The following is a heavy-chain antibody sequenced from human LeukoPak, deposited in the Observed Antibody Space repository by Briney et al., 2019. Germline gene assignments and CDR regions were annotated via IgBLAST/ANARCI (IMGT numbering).Heavy chain of an antibody. J-gene: IGHJ4*02. D-gene: IGHD1-26*01. CDR1: GYTFTYYF. V-gene: IGHV1-2*02. CDR2: IDPRSGGT. CDR3: AKIGVSGSYWDFDS. Sequence: GASVKVSCKPSGYTFTYYFTHWVRQAPGQGLEWMGWIDPRSGGTRYAQNFQGRVTMTRDTSISTAYMELASLTSDDTAMYYCAKIGVSGSYWDFDSWGQGTLVTVSS.